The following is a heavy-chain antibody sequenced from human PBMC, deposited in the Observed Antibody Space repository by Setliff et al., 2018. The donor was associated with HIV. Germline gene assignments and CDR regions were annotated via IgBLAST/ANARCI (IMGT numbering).Heavy chain of an antibody. CDR2: IRYDGSYR. CDR1: RFTFISYG. CDR3: AKMHTAMDPDTFDI. D-gene: IGHD5-18*01. J-gene: IGHJ3*02. Sequence: LRLSCAVSRFTFISYGMYWVRQAPGKGLEWVAFIRYDGSYRYYVDSVKGRFTISRDNSKNTMFLQMNSLRVEDTAIYYCAKMHTAMDPDTFDIWGQGTMVTVSS. V-gene: IGHV3-30*02.